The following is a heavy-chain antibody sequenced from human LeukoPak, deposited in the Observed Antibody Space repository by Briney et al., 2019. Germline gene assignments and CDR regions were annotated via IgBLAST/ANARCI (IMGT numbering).Heavy chain of an antibody. J-gene: IGHJ4*02. CDR3: ARSYSSGWDFDD. Sequence: SQTLSLTCAISGDSVSTSGVAWNWVRQSPSRGLEWLGRTYYRSKWYNDYAVSVKGRITINPDTSKSQFSLRLTSVTPEDTAVYYCARSYSSGWDFDDWGQGTLVTVSS. D-gene: IGHD6-19*01. CDR1: GDSVSTSGVA. CDR2: TYYRSKWYN. V-gene: IGHV6-1*01.